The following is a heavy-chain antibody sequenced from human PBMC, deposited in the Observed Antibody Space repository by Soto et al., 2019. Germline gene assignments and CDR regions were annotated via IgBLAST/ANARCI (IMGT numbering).Heavy chain of an antibody. J-gene: IGHJ4*02. CDR1: GFSFTNAW. CDR2: IKSSGDGGST. D-gene: IGHD6-19*01. V-gene: IGHV3-15*06. CDR3: TPVLGIAVAGTAAYDS. Sequence: EVHLVESGGGLVKPGGSLRLSCAASGFSFTNAWMTWVRQAPGKGLEWVGRIKSSGDGGSTRYAAPVTGRFTISRDDSKNTLYLQLNSLKVEDSAVYYCTPVLGIAVAGTAAYDSWGQGTLVTVAS.